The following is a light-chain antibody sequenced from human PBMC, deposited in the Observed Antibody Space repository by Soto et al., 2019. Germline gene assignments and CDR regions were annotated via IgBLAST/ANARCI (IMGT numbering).Light chain of an antibody. V-gene: IGLV2-11*01. CDR2: EVT. CDR3: ASRACSSHAWV. Sequence: QSALTQPRSVSGSPGQSVTISCTGTSSDVGGYKFVSWYQQYPGKAPKVMIYEVTKRPSGVPDRFSGSKSGNTASLTVSGLQADDEADYYCASRACSSHAWVFGGGTKLTVL. J-gene: IGLJ3*02. CDR1: SSDVGGYKF.